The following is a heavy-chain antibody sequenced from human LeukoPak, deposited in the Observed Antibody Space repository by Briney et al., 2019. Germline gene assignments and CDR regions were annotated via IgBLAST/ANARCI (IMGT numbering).Heavy chain of an antibody. CDR1: GLSITSGDY. CDR3: ARVGPLAVGTGKRVYSFDY. CDR2: ISHSGDT. V-gene: IGHV4-38-2*01. J-gene: IGHJ4*02. Sequence: PSETLSLTCDVSGLSITSGDYWGWIRQSPGRGLEWIGSISHSGDTYYIPSLRSRVTMSLDTSRNQFSLDLRSVSAADTAVYFCARVGPLAVGTGKRVYSFDYWGQGTLVTVSS. D-gene: IGHD1-1*01.